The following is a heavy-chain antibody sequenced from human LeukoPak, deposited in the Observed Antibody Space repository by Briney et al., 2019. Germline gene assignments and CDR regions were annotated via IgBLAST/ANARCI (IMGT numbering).Heavy chain of an antibody. D-gene: IGHD3-3*01. Sequence: ASVKVSCKASGYTFTDYYMVWVRQAPGQGLEWMGIMHPTGDSTNYAQEFQGRVTLTRDTSTGTFYMELSSLTSEDTAVYYCARHDFDLPMIYSFFVHWGQGTLVTVSS. CDR2: MHPTGDST. V-gene: IGHV1-46*01. J-gene: IGHJ5*02. CDR1: GYTFTDYY. CDR3: ARHDFDLPMIYSFFVH.